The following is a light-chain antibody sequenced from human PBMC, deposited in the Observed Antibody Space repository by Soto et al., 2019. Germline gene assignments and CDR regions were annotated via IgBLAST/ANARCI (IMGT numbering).Light chain of an antibody. V-gene: IGKV3-20*01. CDR3: QKYGSSPWT. CDR1: QSVSTNS. Sequence: VLKQSPVTLSVSAGERATLSCRGSQSVSTNSLAWYQQRPGQAPRPLIYGESSRATGTPDRFSGSGSGTGFNLTISSLEPEDFAVYYCQKYGSSPWTFGQGTKVDIK. J-gene: IGKJ1*01. CDR2: GES.